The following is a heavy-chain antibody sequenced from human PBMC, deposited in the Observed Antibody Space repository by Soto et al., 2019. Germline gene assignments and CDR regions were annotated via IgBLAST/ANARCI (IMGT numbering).Heavy chain of an antibody. CDR3: AASYGSGYRAFDY. CDR1: GDTFSFYT. Sequence: QVQLVQSGTEVKKPGSSVKVSCKASGDTFSFYTINWVRQAPGLGLEWVGRINPIVSMSNYAQKFQGRVSMAEAKSTSTDYMELRSLRSDDTAMYFCAASYGSGYRAFDYWGQGALVIVSS. CDR2: INPIVSMS. D-gene: IGHD3-10*01. J-gene: IGHJ4*02. V-gene: IGHV1-69*02.